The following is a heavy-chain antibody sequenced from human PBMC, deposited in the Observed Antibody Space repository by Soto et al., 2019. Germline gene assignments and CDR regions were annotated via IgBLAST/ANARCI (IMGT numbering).Heavy chain of an antibody. CDR3: AKDPAYYDFWSGYYFDY. CDR2: ISCNSGSI. J-gene: IGHJ4*02. CDR1: GFTFDDYA. V-gene: IGHV3-9*01. D-gene: IGHD3-3*01. Sequence: SLRLACAASGFTFDDYAMHWVRQAPGKGLEWVSGISCNSGSIGYADSVKGRFTISRDNAKNSLYLQMNSLRAEDTALYYCAKDPAYYDFWSGYYFDYWGQGTPVTVYS.